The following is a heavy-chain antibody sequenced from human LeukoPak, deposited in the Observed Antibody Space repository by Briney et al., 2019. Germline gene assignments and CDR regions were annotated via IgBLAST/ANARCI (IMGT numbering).Heavy chain of an antibody. CDR2: FDPEDGGT. CDR1: GYTLTELS. Sequence: ASVKVSCKVSGYTLTELSVHWVRQAPGKGLEWMGGFDPEDGGTIYAQKFQGRVTMTEDTSTDTAYMELSSLRSEDTAVYYCATVGDYDSSGYYYESAYWGQGTLVTVSS. J-gene: IGHJ4*02. V-gene: IGHV1-24*01. D-gene: IGHD3-22*01. CDR3: ATVGDYDSSGYYYESAY.